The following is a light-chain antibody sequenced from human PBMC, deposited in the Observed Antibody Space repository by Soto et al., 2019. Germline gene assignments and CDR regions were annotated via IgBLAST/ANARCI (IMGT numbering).Light chain of an antibody. Sequence: QSALTQPASVSGSPGQSITISCSGTSSDIGTYDHVAWYQQFTGKSPELMIYSVSNRPSGVSTRFSGSKSGNTASLTISGLQTEDEADYYCISYTVSRSYVFGTGTKVTVL. CDR2: SVS. CDR1: SSDIGTYDH. J-gene: IGLJ1*01. CDR3: ISYTVSRSYV. V-gene: IGLV2-14*01.